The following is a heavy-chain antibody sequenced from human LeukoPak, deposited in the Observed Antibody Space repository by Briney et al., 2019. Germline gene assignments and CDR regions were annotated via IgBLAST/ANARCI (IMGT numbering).Heavy chain of an antibody. Sequence: PGGSLRLSCAASGFPFSNYGMHWVRQTPGKGLEWVAFIRRDGSTVYNEDSVKGRFTISRDNAKNSLYLQMNSLRAEDTAVYYCARDMDGVYSSSWYGSPIYYYYMDVWGKGTTVTVSS. CDR1: GFPFSNYG. D-gene: IGHD6-13*01. J-gene: IGHJ6*03. CDR2: IRRDGSTV. V-gene: IGHV3-30*02. CDR3: ARDMDGVYSSSWYGSPIYYYYMDV.